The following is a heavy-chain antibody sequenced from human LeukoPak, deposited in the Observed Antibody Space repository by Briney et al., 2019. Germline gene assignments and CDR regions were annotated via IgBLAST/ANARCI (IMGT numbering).Heavy chain of an antibody. V-gene: IGHV3-9*01. CDR2: ITWNSRNI. D-gene: IGHD3-10*01. CDR3: AKRSGGRSAATNSDYYYAMDV. Sequence: PGGSLRLSCAASGFTFGDYAMHWVRQAPGKGLEWVSGITWNSRNIGYADSVKGRFTISRDNAKNFLYLQMNGLKAEDTALYYCAKRSGGRSAATNSDYYYAMDVWGQGTTVTVFS. CDR1: GFTFGDYA. J-gene: IGHJ6*02.